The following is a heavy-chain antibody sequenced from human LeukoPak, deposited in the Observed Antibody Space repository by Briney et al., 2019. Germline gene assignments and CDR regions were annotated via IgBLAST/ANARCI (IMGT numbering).Heavy chain of an antibody. CDR1: GFTFSSYA. Sequence: GGSLRLSCAASGFTFSSYAMSWVRQAPGKGLEWVSAISGSGGSTYYADSVKGRFTISRDNSKNTLYLQMNSLRAEDTAVYYCAKTSGLRSLDSYYFDYWGQGTLVTVSS. V-gene: IGHV3-23*01. J-gene: IGHJ4*02. D-gene: IGHD3-3*01. CDR2: ISGSGGST. CDR3: AKTSGLRSLDSYYFDY.